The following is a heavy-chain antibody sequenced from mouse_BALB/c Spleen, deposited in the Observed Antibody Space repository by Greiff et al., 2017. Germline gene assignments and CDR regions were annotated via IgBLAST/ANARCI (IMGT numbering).Heavy chain of an antibody. CDR3: ARAPGYDDDGAWFAY. CDR1: GFSLTGYG. V-gene: IGHV2-6-7*01. J-gene: IGHJ3*01. D-gene: IGHD2-12*01. Sequence: QVQLKESGPGLVAPSQSLSITCTVSGFSLTGYGVNWVRQPPGKGLEWLGMIWGDGSTDYNSALKSRLSISKDNSKSQVFLKMNSLQTDDTARYYGARAPGYDDDGAWFAYWGQGTLVTVSA. CDR2: IWGDGST.